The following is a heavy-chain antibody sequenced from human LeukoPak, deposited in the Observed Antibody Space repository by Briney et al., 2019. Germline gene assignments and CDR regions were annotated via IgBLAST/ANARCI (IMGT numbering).Heavy chain of an antibody. J-gene: IGHJ4*02. CDR2: ISVSGGST. V-gene: IGHV3-23*01. Sequence: GGSLRLSCVASGFTFNNYAMTWVRQAPGKGLEWVSSISVSGGSTYYADSVKGRFTISRDNSKNTMYLQMNSLRAEDTAVYYCAKGKQQLDSSFDYWGQGTLVTVSS. CDR3: AKGKQQLDSSFDY. D-gene: IGHD6-13*01. CDR1: GFTFNNYA.